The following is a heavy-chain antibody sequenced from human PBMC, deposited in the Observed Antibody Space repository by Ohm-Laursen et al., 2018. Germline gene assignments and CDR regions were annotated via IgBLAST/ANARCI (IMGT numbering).Heavy chain of an antibody. Sequence: SDTLSLTCTVSGGSLRNYYWSWIRQPPGKGLEWIGYIYYNGNPRYNPSLESRVTISVDPSKNQFSLKLNSVTAADTALYYCVLYSSFSVSWGQGTLVTVPS. V-gene: IGHV4-59*08. CDR1: GGSLRNYY. CDR3: VLYSSFSVS. D-gene: IGHD6-6*01. J-gene: IGHJ5*02. CDR2: IYYNGNP.